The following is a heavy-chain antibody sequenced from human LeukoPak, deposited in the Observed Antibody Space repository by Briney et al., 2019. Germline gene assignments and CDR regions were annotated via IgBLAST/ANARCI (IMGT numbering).Heavy chain of an antibody. Sequence: GGSLRLSCAASGFTFSSYAMHWVHQAPGKGLEWVAVISYDGTNKYYADSVKGRFTISRDNSKNTLYLQMNRLRAEDTAVYYCARDISSSGYYYFDDWGQGTLVTVSS. CDR3: ARDISSSGYYYFDD. CDR2: ISYDGTNK. V-gene: IGHV3-30*04. CDR1: GFTFSSYA. D-gene: IGHD3-22*01. J-gene: IGHJ4*02.